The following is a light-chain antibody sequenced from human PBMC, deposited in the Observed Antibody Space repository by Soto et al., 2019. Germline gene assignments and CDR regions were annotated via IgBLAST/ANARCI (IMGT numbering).Light chain of an antibody. V-gene: IGKV1-5*03. CDR1: QSISSW. J-gene: IGKJ4*01. CDR3: QQYNSYSPLT. CDR2: KAS. Sequence: DIEMTQSPSTLSPSVGDRVTITCRASQSISSWLAWYQQKPGKDPTPLLYKASTSESGAPSRFSGSGSGTESTLTISSLQPDDFATDYCQQYNSYSPLTFGGGTKVDIK.